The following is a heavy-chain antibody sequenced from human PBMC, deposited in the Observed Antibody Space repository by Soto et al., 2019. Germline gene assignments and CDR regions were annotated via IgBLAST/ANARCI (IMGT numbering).Heavy chain of an antibody. CDR3: AKYHEQQLDSRRCDDAFDI. D-gene: IGHD6-13*01. CDR2: ISGSGGST. Sequence: GGSLRLSCAASGFTFSSYAMSWVRQAPGKGLEWVSAISGSGGSTYYADSVKGRFTISRDNSKNTLYLQMNSLRAEDTAVYYCAKYHEQQLDSRRCDDAFDIWGQGTMVTVSS. CDR1: GFTFSSYA. V-gene: IGHV3-23*01. J-gene: IGHJ3*02.